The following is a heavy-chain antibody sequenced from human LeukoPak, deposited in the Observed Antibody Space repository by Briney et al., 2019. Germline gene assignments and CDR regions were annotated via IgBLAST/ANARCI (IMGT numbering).Heavy chain of an antibody. D-gene: IGHD3-10*01. CDR3: AREPVSRSWGSGSYSY. V-gene: IGHV4-39*07. CDR2: IYYSGST. CDR1: GGSISSSYY. Sequence: PSETLSLTCTVSGGSISSSYYWGWIRQPPGKGLEWIGSIYYSGSTYYNPSLKSRVTISVDTSKNQFSLKLSSVTAADTAVYYCAREPVSRSWGSGSYSYWGQGTLVTVSS. J-gene: IGHJ4*02.